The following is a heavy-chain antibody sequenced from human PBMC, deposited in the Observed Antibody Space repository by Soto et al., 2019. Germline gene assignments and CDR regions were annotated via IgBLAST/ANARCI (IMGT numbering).Heavy chain of an antibody. J-gene: IGHJ6*03. CDR1: GFTFSSYA. D-gene: IGHD3-9*01. CDR2: ISGSGGST. V-gene: IGHV3-23*01. CDR3: AKNSEYYDILTDYYYYYYMDV. Sequence: GGSLRLSCAASGFTFSSYAMSWVRQAPGKGLEWVSAISGSGGSTYYADSVKGRFTISRDNSKNTLYLQMNSLRAEDTAVYYCAKNSEYYDILTDYYYYYYMDVWGKGTTVTVSS.